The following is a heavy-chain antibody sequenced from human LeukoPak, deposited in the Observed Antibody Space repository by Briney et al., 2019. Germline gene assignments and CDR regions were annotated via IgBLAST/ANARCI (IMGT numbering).Heavy chain of an antibody. J-gene: IGHJ4*02. Sequence: KPSETLSLTCAASGYSISSGYYWGWIRQPPGKGLEWIGSIYHSGSTYYNPSLKSRVTISVDTSKNQFSLKLSSVTAADTAVYYCARLWWELLGGFDYWGQGTLVTVSS. V-gene: IGHV4-38-2*01. CDR2: IYHSGST. CDR3: ARLWWELLGGFDY. CDR1: GYSISSGYY. D-gene: IGHD1-26*01.